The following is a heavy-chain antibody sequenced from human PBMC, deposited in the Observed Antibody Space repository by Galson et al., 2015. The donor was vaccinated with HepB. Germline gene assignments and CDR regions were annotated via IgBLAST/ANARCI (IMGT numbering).Heavy chain of an antibody. V-gene: IGHV1-18*04. CDR1: GYTFTTHY. D-gene: IGHD6-6*01. J-gene: IGHJ4*02. Sequence: SVKVSCKASGYTFTTHYMHWVRQAPGQGLEWMGWISAYNGNTNYAQKLQGRVTMTTDTSTSTAYMELRSLRSDDTAVYYCARDFDRDSSSSCGYWGQGTLVTVSS. CDR2: ISAYNGNT. CDR3: ARDFDRDSSSSCGY.